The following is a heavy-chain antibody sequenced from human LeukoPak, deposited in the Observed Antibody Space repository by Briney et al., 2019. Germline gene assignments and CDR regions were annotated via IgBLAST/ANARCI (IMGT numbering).Heavy chain of an antibody. Sequence: SETLSLTCTVSGYSISSGYYWGWVRQPPGKGLEWIANLYHSGSTYYNPSLKSRVTISVDTSKNQFSLKLSSVTAADTAVYYCARGSYYWGQGTLVTVSS. CDR2: LYHSGST. CDR3: ARGSYY. CDR1: GYSISSGYY. V-gene: IGHV4-38-2*02. J-gene: IGHJ4*02.